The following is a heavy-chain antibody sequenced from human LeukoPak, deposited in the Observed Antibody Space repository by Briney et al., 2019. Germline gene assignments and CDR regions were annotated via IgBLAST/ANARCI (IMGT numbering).Heavy chain of an antibody. J-gene: IGHJ6*03. D-gene: IGHD6-13*01. CDR2: ISAYNGNT. V-gene: IGHV1-18*01. Sequence: ASVKVSCKASGYTFTSYGISWVRQAPGQGLEWMGWISAYNGNTNYAQKLQGRVTMTTDTSTSTAYMELRSLRSDDTAVYYCARGNLAAADAFYYYYYMDVWGKGTTVTVSS. CDR1: GYTFTSYG. CDR3: ARGNLAAADAFYYYYYMDV.